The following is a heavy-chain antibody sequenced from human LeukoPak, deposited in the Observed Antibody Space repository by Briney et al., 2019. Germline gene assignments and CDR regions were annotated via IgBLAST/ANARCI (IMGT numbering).Heavy chain of an antibody. CDR1: GFTFTTYW. CDR3: ARAVGDYEVFDY. D-gene: IGHD4-17*01. V-gene: IGHV3-74*01. Sequence: GGSLRLSCVASGFTFTTYWMHWVRQAPGKGLVWVSRINGDGSNSNYADSVKGRFTISRDNARNTLYLQMNSLRAEDTAVYYCARAVGDYEVFDYWGQGTLVTVSS. J-gene: IGHJ4*02. CDR2: INGDGSNS.